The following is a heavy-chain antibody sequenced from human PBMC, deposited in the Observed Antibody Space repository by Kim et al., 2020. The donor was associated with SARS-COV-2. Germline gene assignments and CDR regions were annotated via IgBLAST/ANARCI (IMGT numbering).Heavy chain of an antibody. D-gene: IGHD1-7*01. CDR2: SYI. Sequence: SYIYHADSVKGRFTISRGNAKNSLYLQMNSLRAEDTAVYYCATGTTQFDYWGQGTLVTVSS. J-gene: IGHJ4*02. CDR3: ATGTTQFDY. V-gene: IGHV3-21*01.